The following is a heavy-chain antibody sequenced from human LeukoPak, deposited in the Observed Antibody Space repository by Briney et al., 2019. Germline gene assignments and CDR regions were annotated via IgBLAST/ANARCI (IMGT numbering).Heavy chain of an antibody. D-gene: IGHD3-10*01. V-gene: IGHV4-38-2*02. CDR1: GPSITRGDY. Sequence: SETLSLTCTVSGPSITRGDYWGWIRPPPGKGLEWIGAIYHSRSTYYTPSLKSRVAISVDTSRNQFSLRLSSVSAADTAVYYCARSGPYYYHYVDVWGKGTTVTVSS. CDR3: ARSGPYYYHYVDV. J-gene: IGHJ6*03. CDR2: IYHSRST.